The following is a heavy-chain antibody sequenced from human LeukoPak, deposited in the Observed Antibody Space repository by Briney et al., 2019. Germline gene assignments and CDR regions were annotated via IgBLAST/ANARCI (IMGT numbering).Heavy chain of an antibody. CDR2: VNRDGNEK. J-gene: IGHJ3*02. CDR3: VRDDGNRTGSTYFDAFDI. Sequence: PGGSLRLSCVASGFTFNRYWMIWVRRAPGKGLEWVANVNRDGNEKHYVDSVEGRFTISRDNAKNSLFLQMNSLRNEDTAVYYCVRDDGNRTGSTYFDAFDIWGRGTLVTVSS. V-gene: IGHV3-7*03. CDR1: GFTFNRYW. D-gene: IGHD3-9*01.